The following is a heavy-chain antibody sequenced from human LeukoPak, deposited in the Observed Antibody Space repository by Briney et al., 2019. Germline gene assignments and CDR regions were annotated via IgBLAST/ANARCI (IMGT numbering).Heavy chain of an antibody. J-gene: IGHJ4*02. D-gene: IGHD3-22*01. V-gene: IGHV3-74*01. CDR2: INNDGTTT. CDR1: GFTFSNSW. CDR3: ARPAFYDSSGYGHY. Sequence: GGSLSPSCAAPGFTFSNSWMTWVGQAPGKGLLGASRINNDGTTTTYADSVKGRFTISRDNAKNTLYLQMNSLRAEDTAVYYCARPAFYDSSGYGHYWGQGTLVTVSS.